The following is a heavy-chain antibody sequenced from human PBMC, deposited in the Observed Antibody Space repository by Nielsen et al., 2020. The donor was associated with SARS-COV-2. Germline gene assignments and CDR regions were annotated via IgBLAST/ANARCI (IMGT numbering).Heavy chain of an antibody. CDR3: ATDLTTVDY. CDR1: GVTFSSYA. CDR2: ISYDGGNK. J-gene: IGHJ4*02. D-gene: IGHD4-11*01. V-gene: IGHV3-30-3*01. Sequence: GESLKISCAASGVTFSSYAMSWVRQAPGKGLEWVAVISYDGGNKNYADSVKGRFTISRDNSKNTLYLQMNSLRAEDTAVYYCATDLTTVDYWGQGTLVTVSS.